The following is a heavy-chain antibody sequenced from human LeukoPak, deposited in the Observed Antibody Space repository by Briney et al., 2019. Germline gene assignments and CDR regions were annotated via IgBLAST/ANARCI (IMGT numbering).Heavy chain of an antibody. CDR1: GGSISSSSYY. V-gene: IGHV4-39*01. CDR2: IYYSGST. D-gene: IGHD6-13*01. J-gene: IGHJ3*02. Sequence: ASETLSLTCTVSGGSISSSSYYWGWIRPPPGKGLEWIGSIYYSGSTYYNPSLKSRVTISVDTSKSQFSLKLSYVTAADTAVYYCARRGIAAILYAFDIWGQGTMVTVSS. CDR3: ARRGIAAILYAFDI.